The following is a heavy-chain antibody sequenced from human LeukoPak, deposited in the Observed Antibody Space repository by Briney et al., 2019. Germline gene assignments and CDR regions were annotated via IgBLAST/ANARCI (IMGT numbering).Heavy chain of an antibody. CDR2: MNPNRGDT. D-gene: IGHD1-26*01. CDR1: GYTFTSYD. CDR3: ARDGDQWDQQFIDI. J-gene: IGHJ3*02. V-gene: IGHV1-8*01. Sequence: ASVKVSCKASGYTFTSYDIHWVRQATGQGLEWMGRMNPNRGDTDYAQKFQGRVTMTRDTSISTAYMELSSLRSEDTALYYCARDGDQWDQQFIDIWGQGTMVTVSS.